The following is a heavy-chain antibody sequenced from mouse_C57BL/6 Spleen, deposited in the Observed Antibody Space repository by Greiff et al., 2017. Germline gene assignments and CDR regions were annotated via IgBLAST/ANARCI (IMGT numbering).Heavy chain of an antibody. CDR2: IDPSDSYP. CDR3: ARSDYGPY. D-gene: IGHD2-4*01. Sequence: QVQLKQPGAELVKPGASVKLSCKASGYTFTSYWMQWVKQRPGQGLAWIGGIDPSDSYPNYTQKFKGKATVTGDTSSSTAYMQLSSLPSEDAAVSYCARSDYGPYWGQGTLVTVSA. V-gene: IGHV1-50*01. CDR1: GYTFTSYW. J-gene: IGHJ3*01.